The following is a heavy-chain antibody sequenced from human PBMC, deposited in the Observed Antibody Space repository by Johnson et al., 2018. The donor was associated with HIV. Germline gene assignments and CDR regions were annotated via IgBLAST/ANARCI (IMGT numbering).Heavy chain of an antibody. J-gene: IGHJ3*01. CDR1: GFTFSSFW. Sequence: VQLVESGGGLVQPGGSLRLSCAASGFTFSSFWLTWVRQAPGKGLEWVANINLDGSEKYYADSVKGRFTISRDTSKNTLSLQMNSLRGEDTAVYYCARERQILEWLPAHRAFDLWGQGTLVTVSS. V-gene: IGHV3-7*01. CDR3: ARERQILEWLPAHRAFDL. D-gene: IGHD3-3*01. CDR2: INLDGSEK.